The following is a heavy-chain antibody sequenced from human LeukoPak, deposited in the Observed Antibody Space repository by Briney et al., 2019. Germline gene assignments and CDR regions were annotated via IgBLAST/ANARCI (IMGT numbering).Heavy chain of an antibody. CDR2: IIPIFGTG. J-gene: IGHJ3*02. D-gene: IGHD3-10*01. CDR3: ARGFHYSGSGSYYNRAFDI. Sequence: ASVKVSCKASGGTFINYAISWVRQAPGQGLEGMGGIIPIFGTGNYAQKFQGRVTITADESTSTAYMELSSLRSEDTAVYFCARGFHYSGSGSYYNRAFDIWGQGTVVTVSS. CDR1: GGTFINYA. V-gene: IGHV1-69*13.